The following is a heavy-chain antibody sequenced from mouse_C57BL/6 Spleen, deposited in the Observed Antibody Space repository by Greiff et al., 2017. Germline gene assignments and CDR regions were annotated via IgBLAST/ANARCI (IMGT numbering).Heavy chain of an antibody. J-gene: IGHJ4*01. CDR2: IAPANGNT. Sequence: EVQLQQSVAELVRPGASVKLSCTASGFNIKNTYMHWVKQRPEQGLEWIGRIAPANGNTKYAPKFQGKATITADTTSNTAYLQLSSLTSEDTAIYYCSRSPYYYDSSSTYAMDYWGQGTSVTVSS. CDR3: SRSPYYYDSSSTYAMDY. CDR1: GFNIKNTY. D-gene: IGHD1-1*01. V-gene: IGHV14-3*01.